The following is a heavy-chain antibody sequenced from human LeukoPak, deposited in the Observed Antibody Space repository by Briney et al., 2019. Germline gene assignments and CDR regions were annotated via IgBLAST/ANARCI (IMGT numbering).Heavy chain of an antibody. CDR2: ISYDGSNK. J-gene: IGHJ4*02. Sequence: PGGSLRLSCAASGFTFRSYAMHWVRQAPGKGLEGVAVISYDGSNKYYADSVEGRFTISRDNSKNTLYLQMNSLRAEDTAVYYCARGFSITMVRGVDYWGQGTLVTVSP. V-gene: IGHV3-30*04. CDR1: GFTFRSYA. D-gene: IGHD3-10*01. CDR3: ARGFSITMVRGVDY.